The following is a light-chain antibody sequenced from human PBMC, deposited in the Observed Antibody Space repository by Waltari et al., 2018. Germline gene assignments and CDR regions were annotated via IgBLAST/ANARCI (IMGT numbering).Light chain of an antibody. CDR1: QIVSNNY. J-gene: IGKJ4*01. CDR2: GVS. V-gene: IGKV3-20*01. Sequence: NVLTQSPGTLSLSPGERATLSCRASQIVSNNYLAWYQQQPGQAPRLLIYGVSSRATSIPDRFSGSGSGTDFTLTISRLEPDDSAVYFCHLYGSARTFGGGTKVEIK. CDR3: HLYGSART.